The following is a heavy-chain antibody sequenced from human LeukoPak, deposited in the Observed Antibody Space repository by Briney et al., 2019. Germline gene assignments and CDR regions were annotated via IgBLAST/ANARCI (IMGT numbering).Heavy chain of an antibody. CDR1: GFTVSSNY. J-gene: IGHJ4*02. CDR3: AREGSYDGSTMWYFDY. CDR2: IYSGGTI. Sequence: GGSLRLSCAASGFTVSSNYMAWVRQAPGKGLEWVSVIYSGGTIYYADSVKGRFTISRDNSKNTLYLQMNSLRAEDTAVYYCAREGSYDGSTMWYFDYWGQGTLDTVSS. D-gene: IGHD3-22*01. V-gene: IGHV3-53*01.